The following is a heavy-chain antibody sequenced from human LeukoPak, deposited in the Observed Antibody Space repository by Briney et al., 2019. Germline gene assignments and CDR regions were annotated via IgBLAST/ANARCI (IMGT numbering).Heavy chain of an antibody. V-gene: IGHV4-61*02. CDR1: GGSISSGSYY. CDR2: IYTSGNT. CDR3: AREKNLTMVRGAYFDY. J-gene: IGHJ4*02. D-gene: IGHD3-10*01. Sequence: PSQTLSLTCTVSGGSISSGSYYWNWIRQPAGKGLEWIGRIYTSGNTNYNPSLKSRVTISVDTSKNQFSLKLSPVTAADKAGYYCAREKNLTMVRGAYFDYWGQGTLVTVSS.